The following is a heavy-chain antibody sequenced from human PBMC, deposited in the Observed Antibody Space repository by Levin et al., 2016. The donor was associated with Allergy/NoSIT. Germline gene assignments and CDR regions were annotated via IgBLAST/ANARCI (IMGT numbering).Heavy chain of an antibody. V-gene: IGHV3-30*18. D-gene: IGHD6-19*01. Sequence: WIRQPPGKGLEWVAVISYDGSNKYYADSVKGRFTISRDNSKNTLYLQMNSLRAEDTAVYYCAKPLHSDVAGPFDYWGQGTLVTVSS. CDR2: ISYDGSNK. CDR3: AKPLHSDVAGPFDY. J-gene: IGHJ4*02.